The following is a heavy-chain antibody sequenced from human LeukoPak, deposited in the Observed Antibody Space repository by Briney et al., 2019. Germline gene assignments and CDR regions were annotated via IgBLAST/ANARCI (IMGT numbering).Heavy chain of an antibody. CDR3: TRVGYIDEGIDY. CDR2: IKQDGSKK. J-gene: IGHJ4*02. CDR1: GFPFSSYW. Sequence: PWGALRLSCVASGFPFSSYWMTWVRPAPGKGLEWVANIKQDGSKKSYVDSVKGRFTISRDNAKNSLYLQMNSLRAEDTAIYYCTRVGYIDEGIDYWGQGTLVTVSS. V-gene: IGHV3-7*04. D-gene: IGHD5-24*01.